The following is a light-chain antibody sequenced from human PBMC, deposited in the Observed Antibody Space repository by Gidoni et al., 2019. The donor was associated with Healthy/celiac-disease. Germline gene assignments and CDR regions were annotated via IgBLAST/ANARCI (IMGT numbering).Light chain of an antibody. CDR1: QSVSSH. Sequence: ENVLTQSLATRSSSQGERATLPGRASQSVSSHLAWYQQKPGQAPRLLIYAASNRATGIPARFSGSGSGTDFTLTISSLEPEDVAVYYCQQRSNWPPLTFGGXTKVEIK. J-gene: IGKJ4*01. CDR3: QQRSNWPPLT. CDR2: AAS. V-gene: IGKV3-11*01.